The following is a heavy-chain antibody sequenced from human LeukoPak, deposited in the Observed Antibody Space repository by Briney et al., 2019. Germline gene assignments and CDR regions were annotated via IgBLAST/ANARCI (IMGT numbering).Heavy chain of an antibody. CDR3: TGGQGVRKKTYYFDY. CDR2: IKGKTDGGTT. V-gene: IGHV3-15*01. CDR1: GFTFSNAW. J-gene: IGHJ4*02. D-gene: IGHD3-10*01. Sequence: GGSLRLSCAASGFTFSNAWMSWVRQAPGKGLEWVGRIKGKTDGGTTDYAAPVKGRFTISRDDSKNTLYLQMNSLKTEDTAVYYCTGGQGVRKKTYYFDYWGQGTLVTVSS.